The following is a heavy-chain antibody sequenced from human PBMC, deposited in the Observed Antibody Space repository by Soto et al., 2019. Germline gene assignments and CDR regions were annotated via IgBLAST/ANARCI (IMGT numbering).Heavy chain of an antibody. Sequence: PGGSLRLSCAASGFTFSSYGMHWVRQAPGKGLEWVAVISYDGSNKYYADSVKGRFTISRDNSKNTLYLQMNSLRAEDTAVYYCAGWFGELLSTTTTLHWGQGTLVTVSS. CDR1: GFTFSSYG. CDR3: AGWFGELLSTTTTLH. V-gene: IGHV3-30*03. J-gene: IGHJ4*02. D-gene: IGHD3-10*01. CDR2: ISYDGSNK.